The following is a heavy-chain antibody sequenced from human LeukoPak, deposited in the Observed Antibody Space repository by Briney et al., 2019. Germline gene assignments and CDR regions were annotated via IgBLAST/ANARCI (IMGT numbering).Heavy chain of an antibody. J-gene: IGHJ4*02. CDR3: AKDPLLYCSSTSCAPN. V-gene: IGHV3-23*01. Sequence: GGSLRLSCAASGFTFSSYAMSWVRQAPGKGLEWVSAISGSGGSTCYADSVKGRFTISRDNSKNTLYLQMNSLRAEDTAVYYCAKDPLLYCSSTSCAPNWGQGTLVTVSS. CDR1: GFTFSSYA. CDR2: ISGSGGST. D-gene: IGHD2-2*01.